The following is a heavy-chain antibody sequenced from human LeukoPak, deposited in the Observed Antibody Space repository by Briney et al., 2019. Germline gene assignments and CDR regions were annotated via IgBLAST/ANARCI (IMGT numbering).Heavy chain of an antibody. D-gene: IGHD6-13*01. CDR2: IGISSNKI. CDR3: AKDMYSASWFLAASFDT. Sequence: GGSLRLSCAASGFTLRSYTMNWVRQAPGKGLEWVSSIGISSNKIYYADSVKGRFIISRDNAKNSVYLQMNSLRAEDTAVYYCAKDMYSASWFLAASFDTWSQGTLVTVSS. J-gene: IGHJ4*02. V-gene: IGHV3-21*01. CDR1: GFTLRSYT.